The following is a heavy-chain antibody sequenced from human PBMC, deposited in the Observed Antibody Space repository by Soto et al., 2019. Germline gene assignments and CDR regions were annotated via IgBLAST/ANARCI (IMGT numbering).Heavy chain of an antibody. CDR3: ARQIAAAPAYYYYMDV. D-gene: IGHD6-13*01. CDR1: GYSFTSYW. Sequence: PGESLKISCKGSGYSFTSYWIGWVRQMPGKGLEWMGIIYPGDSDTRYSPSFQGQVTISADKSISTAYLQWSSLKASDTAMYYCARQIAAAPAYYYYMDVCGKGTTVTVSS. J-gene: IGHJ6*03. CDR2: IYPGDSDT. V-gene: IGHV5-51*01.